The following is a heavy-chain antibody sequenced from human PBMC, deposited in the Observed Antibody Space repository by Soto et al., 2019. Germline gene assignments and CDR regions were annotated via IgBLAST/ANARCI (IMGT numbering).Heavy chain of an antibody. CDR2: IYHSGST. V-gene: IGHV4-30-2*01. CDR3: ARSRSGAFDI. Sequence: QLQLQESGSGLVKPSQTLSLTCAVSGGSISSGGYSWSWIRQPPGKGLEWIGYIYHSGSTYYNPSLKXXVXIXXDRSKNQFSLKLSSVTAADTAVYYCARSRSGAFDIWGQGTMVTVSS. J-gene: IGHJ3*02. CDR1: GGSISSGGYS. D-gene: IGHD4-17*01.